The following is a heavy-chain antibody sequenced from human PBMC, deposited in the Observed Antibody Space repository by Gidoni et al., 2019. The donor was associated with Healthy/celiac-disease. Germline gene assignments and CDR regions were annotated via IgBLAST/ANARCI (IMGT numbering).Heavy chain of an antibody. CDR3: AKQGGTQAYYFDY. J-gene: IGHJ4*02. CDR1: GLTFSSYG. D-gene: IGHD1-1*01. V-gene: IGHV3-30*18. Sequence: QVQLVESGGGVVQPGRSLRLTGADAGLTFSSYGMHWVRQAPGKGLEWVAVISYDGSNKYYADSVKGRFTISRDNSKNTLYLQMNSLRAEDTAVYYCAKQGGTQAYYFDYWGQGTLVTVSS. CDR2: ISYDGSNK.